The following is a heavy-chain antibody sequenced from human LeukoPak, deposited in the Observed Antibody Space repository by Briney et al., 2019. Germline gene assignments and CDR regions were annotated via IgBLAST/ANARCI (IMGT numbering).Heavy chain of an antibody. CDR1: GFTFSSYA. J-gene: IGHJ4*02. CDR2: ISGSGGST. CDR3: AKDPVDTAMVFVN. D-gene: IGHD5-18*01. V-gene: IGHV3-23*01. Sequence: HPGGSLGLSCAASGFTFSSYAMSWVRQAPGKGLEWVSAISGSGGSTYYADSVKGRFTISGDNSKNTLYLQMNSLRAEDTAVYYCAKDPVDTAMVFVNWGQGTLVTVSS.